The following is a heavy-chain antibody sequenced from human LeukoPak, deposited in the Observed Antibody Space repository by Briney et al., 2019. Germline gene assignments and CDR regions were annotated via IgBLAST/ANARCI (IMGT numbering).Heavy chain of an antibody. D-gene: IGHD2-2*01. V-gene: IGHV4-59*01. CDR3: ARSYCSSTSWGCYYYGMDV. CDR2: IYYSGST. Sequence: SETLSLTCTVSGGSISSYYWSWIRQPPGKGLEWIGYIYYSGSTNYNPFLKSRVTISVDTSKNQFSLKLSSVTAADTAVYYCARSYCSSTSWGCYYYGMDVWGQGTTVTVSS. CDR1: GGSISSYY. J-gene: IGHJ6*02.